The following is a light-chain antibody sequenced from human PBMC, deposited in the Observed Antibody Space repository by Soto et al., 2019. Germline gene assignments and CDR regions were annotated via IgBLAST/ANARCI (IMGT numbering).Light chain of an antibody. J-gene: IGKJ1*01. Sequence: DSQMTQSPSTLSASVGDRVTITCRASRTVNRYVAWYQQKPGKAPKLLMFDASTLASGVPLRFSGSVSETGFTLTISSLQPDDFATYYCQQYDSFSTFGQGTKVDIK. CDR1: RTVNRY. V-gene: IGKV1-5*01. CDR2: DAS. CDR3: QQYDSFST.